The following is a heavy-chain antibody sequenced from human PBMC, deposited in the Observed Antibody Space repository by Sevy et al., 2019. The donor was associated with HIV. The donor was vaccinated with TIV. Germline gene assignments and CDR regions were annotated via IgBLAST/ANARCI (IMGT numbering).Heavy chain of an antibody. CDR1: GFTFSSYA. J-gene: IGHJ5*02. D-gene: IGHD6-13*01. Sequence: GGSLRLSCAASGFTFSSYAMHWVRQAPGKGLEWVAVISYDGSNKYYADSVKGRFTISRDNSKNTLYLQVKSLRTEDTAVYYCARDQHDFAGNLRTGWFDPWGQGTLVTVSS. CDR3: ARDQHDFAGNLRTGWFDP. CDR2: ISYDGSNK. V-gene: IGHV3-30-3*01.